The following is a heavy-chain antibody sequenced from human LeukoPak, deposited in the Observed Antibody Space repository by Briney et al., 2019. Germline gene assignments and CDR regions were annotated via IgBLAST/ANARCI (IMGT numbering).Heavy chain of an antibody. D-gene: IGHD6-13*01. V-gene: IGHV3-74*01. Sequence: GGSLRLSCAASGFTFSTYWMHWVRQAPGKGLVWVSRINSDGSITSYADSVKGRFTISRDNAKNTLYLQMNSLRAEDTAVYYCVRVSDPTTVGSSTYSSSWYLRDWGQGTLVTVSS. J-gene: IGHJ4*02. CDR2: INSDGSIT. CDR3: VRVSDPTTVGSSTYSSSWYLRD. CDR1: GFTFSTYW.